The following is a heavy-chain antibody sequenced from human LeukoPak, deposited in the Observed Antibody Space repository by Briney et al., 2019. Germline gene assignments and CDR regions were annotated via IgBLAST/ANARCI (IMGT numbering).Heavy chain of an antibody. Sequence: GGSLRLSCAASGFTFSGRWMYWVRQAPGKGLVLVSRINGNATSTTYGDPVKGRFTISRDNAKNTLYLHMNSLRGEDTAVYYCASGYTYGYYYLDFWGQGALVTVSS. D-gene: IGHD5-18*01. CDR2: INGNATST. CDR1: GFTFSGRW. V-gene: IGHV3-74*01. J-gene: IGHJ4*02. CDR3: ASGYTYGYYYLDF.